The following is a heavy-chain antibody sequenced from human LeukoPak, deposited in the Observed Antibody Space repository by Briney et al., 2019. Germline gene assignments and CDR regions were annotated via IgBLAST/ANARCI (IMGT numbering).Heavy chain of an antibody. J-gene: IGHJ6*02. D-gene: IGHD6-13*01. CDR3: ARSYSSSWYNYYYGMDV. CDR1: GGSISSYY. CDR2: IYHSGST. Sequence: SETLSLTCTVSGGSISSYYWSWIRQPPGEGLEWIGFIYHSGSTNYNPSLKSRVTISVDTSTNQLSLKLSSVTAADTAVYYCARSYSSSWYNYYYGMDVWGQGTTVTVSS. V-gene: IGHV4-59*01.